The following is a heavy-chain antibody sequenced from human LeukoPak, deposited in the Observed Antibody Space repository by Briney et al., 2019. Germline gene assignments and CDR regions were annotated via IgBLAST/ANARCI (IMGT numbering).Heavy chain of an antibody. V-gene: IGHV3-74*01. CDR3: ARDKAPYYYGSGSYSDY. J-gene: IGHJ4*02. CDR2: INSDGSTT. D-gene: IGHD3-10*01. CDR1: GFTFRSYW. Sequence: SGGSLRLSCAASGFTFRSYWMHWVRQAPGKGLVWVSRINSDGSTTSYADSVKGRFTISRDNAKNTLYLQMNSLRAEDTAVYYCARDKAPYYYGSGSYSDYWGQGTLVTVSS.